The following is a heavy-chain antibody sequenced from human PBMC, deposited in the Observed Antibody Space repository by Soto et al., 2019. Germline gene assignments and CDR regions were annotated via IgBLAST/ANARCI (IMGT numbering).Heavy chain of an antibody. V-gene: IGHV1-18*04. CDR3: ARDFGNDLSAPGALFDS. J-gene: IGHJ4*02. CDR2: ISAYNGNT. CDR1: DYTFNTYG. Sequence: QVQLVQSGAEVKKTGASVKVSCKASDYTFNTYGITWVRQAPGLGLEWMGWISAYNGNTNYGQKFQGRVTMTTDTSTTTAYMELRSLRSDDTAVYFCARDFGNDLSAPGALFDSWGQGTLVTVSS. D-gene: IGHD3-16*01.